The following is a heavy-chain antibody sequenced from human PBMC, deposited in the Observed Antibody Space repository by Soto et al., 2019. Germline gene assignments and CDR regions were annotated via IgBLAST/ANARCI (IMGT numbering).Heavy chain of an antibody. J-gene: IGHJ6*02. CDR1: GFTFGTYI. CDR3: ARLYYDYV. CDR2: ISYDSDTI. V-gene: IGHV3-48*02. D-gene: IGHD3-3*01. Sequence: GGSRRRSCAGSGFTFGTYIMNWVRQAAGKGLEWIAYISYDSDTIQYADSVKGRFTISRDNAKNSLYLQMNSLRDEDTAVYYCARLYYDYVWGQGTTVTVSS.